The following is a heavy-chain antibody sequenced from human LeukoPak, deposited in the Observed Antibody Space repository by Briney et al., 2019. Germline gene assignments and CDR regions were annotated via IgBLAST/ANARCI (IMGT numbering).Heavy chain of an antibody. D-gene: IGHD6-19*01. J-gene: IGHJ4*02. CDR1: GGSVSSTFYY. V-gene: IGHV4-39*07. CDR2: FSYAGST. CDR3: ARGLYTSGWSPQYFDY. Sequence: SETLSLTCTVFGGSVSSTFYYWGYIRQAPGKGLEWIGSFSYAGSTYYNPSLKSRVTISVDTSKNQFSLKLSSVTAADTAVYYCARGLYTSGWSPQYFDYWGQGTLVTVSS.